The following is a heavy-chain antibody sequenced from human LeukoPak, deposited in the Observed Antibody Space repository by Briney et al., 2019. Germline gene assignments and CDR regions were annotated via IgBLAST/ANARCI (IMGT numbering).Heavy chain of an antibody. CDR3: AREDYDFWSGYRWFDP. Sequence: SETLSLTCAVYGGSFSGYYWSWIRQPPGKGLEWIGEINHSGSTNYNPSLKSRVTISVDTSKNQFSLKLSSVTAADTAVYYCAREDYDFWSGYRWFDPWGQGTLVTVSS. CDR2: INHSGST. D-gene: IGHD3-3*01. V-gene: IGHV4-34*01. J-gene: IGHJ5*02. CDR1: GGSFSGYY.